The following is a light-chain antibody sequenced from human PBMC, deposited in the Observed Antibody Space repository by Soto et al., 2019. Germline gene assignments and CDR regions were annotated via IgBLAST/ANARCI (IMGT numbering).Light chain of an antibody. CDR3: HQYDTSPLT. Sequence: EVMLTQSPGTLSLSPGERATLSCRASQSVSSNYLAWYQQKSGQAPRLLIYGASNRATGIPDRFSGSGSVTDFTLTIRRLEPEDFAVYYCHQYDTSPLTFGQGTKVEFK. CDR2: GAS. J-gene: IGKJ1*01. V-gene: IGKV3-20*01. CDR1: QSVSSNY.